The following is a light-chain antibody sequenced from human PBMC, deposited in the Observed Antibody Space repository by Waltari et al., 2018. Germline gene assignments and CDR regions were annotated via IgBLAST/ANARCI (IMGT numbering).Light chain of an antibody. CDR3: QQYDSHTWT. J-gene: IGKJ1*01. CDR1: QGISSF. Sequence: DIQMTQSPSSLSASVGDRITITCRASQGISSFLAWHQQQSGQPPKPLIFFSSSLHRGVPSRFSGIGSGTYFTLTINNLQPEDTGTYYCQQYDSHTWTFGQGTKVQIK. V-gene: IGKV1-16*01. CDR2: FSS.